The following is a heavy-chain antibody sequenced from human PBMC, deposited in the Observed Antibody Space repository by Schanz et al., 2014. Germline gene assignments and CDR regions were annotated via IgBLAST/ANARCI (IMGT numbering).Heavy chain of an antibody. CDR1: SGSFSGYY. J-gene: IGHJ4*02. Sequence: QVQLQQWGAGLLKPSETLSLSCAVYSGSFSGYYWSWIRQPPGKGLEWIVEINHSGSTNYNPSLKSRVTISVDTSKNQFSLKLGSVTAADTAVYYCARGPDSTSADVTRGRRRYYFDYWGQGTLVTVSS. D-gene: IGHD6-13*01. V-gene: IGHV4-34*01. CDR2: INHSGST. CDR3: ARGPDSTSADVTRGRRRYYFDY.